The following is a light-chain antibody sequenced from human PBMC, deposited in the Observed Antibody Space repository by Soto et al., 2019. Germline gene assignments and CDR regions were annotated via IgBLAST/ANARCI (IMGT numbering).Light chain of an antibody. J-gene: IGLJ2*01. CDR2: EGT. CDR1: SSDIGRYKF. CDR3: SSSTNPNTLVI. Sequence: QSALTQPASVSGSPGQSITISCTGTSSDIGRYKFVSWFQQHPGKAPKLMIFEGTNRPSGVSNRFSGSKSGNTASLTISGLHADDEAIYFCSSSTNPNTLVIFGGGTKLTVL. V-gene: IGLV2-14*01.